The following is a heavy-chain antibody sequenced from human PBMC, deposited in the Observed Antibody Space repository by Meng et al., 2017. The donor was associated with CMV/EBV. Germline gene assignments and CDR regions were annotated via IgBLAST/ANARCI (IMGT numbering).Heavy chain of an antibody. J-gene: IGHJ5*02. CDR3: ARRGYSSRNWFDP. Sequence: ASVKVSCKASGYTFTSYDINWVRQATGQGLEWMGWMNPNSGNTGYAQKFQGRVTITRNTSISTAYMELRSLRSEDTAVYYCARRGYSSRNWFDPWGQGTLVTVSS. CDR1: GYTFTSYD. V-gene: IGHV1-8*03. D-gene: IGHD6-19*01. CDR2: MNPNSGNT.